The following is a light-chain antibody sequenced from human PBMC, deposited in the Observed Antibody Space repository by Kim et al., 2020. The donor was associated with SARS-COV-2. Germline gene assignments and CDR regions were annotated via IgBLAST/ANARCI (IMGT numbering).Light chain of an antibody. CDR3: QQRNSWPPAVT. V-gene: IGKV3-11*01. Sequence: PGEKAAPSSSASKNIDTYFAGYQQRPGQAPRRLVYDASNRATGVPDRFSGSGSGTDFTLTISSLEPEDFSIYYCQQRNSWPPAVTFGGGTKVDIK. CDR2: DAS. J-gene: IGKJ4*01. CDR1: KNIDTY.